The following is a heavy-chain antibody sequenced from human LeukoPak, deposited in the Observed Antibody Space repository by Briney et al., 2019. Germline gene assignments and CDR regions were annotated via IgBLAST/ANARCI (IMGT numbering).Heavy chain of an antibody. J-gene: IGHJ5*02. Sequence: PSETLSLTCAVYGGSFSGYYWSWIRQPPGKGLEWIGEINHSGSTNYNPSLKSRVTISVDTSKNQFSLKLSSVTAADTAVYYCARILVAAAGTGWFDPWGQGTLVTVSS. CDR2: INHSGST. CDR1: GGSFSGYY. V-gene: IGHV4-34*01. D-gene: IGHD6-13*01. CDR3: ARILVAAAGTGWFDP.